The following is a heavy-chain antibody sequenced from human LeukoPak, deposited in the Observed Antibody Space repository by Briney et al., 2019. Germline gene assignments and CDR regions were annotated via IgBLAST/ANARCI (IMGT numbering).Heavy chain of an antibody. CDR1: GYTFSIYN. D-gene: IGHD2-2*01. Sequence: ASVKVSCKASGYTFSIYNMHWVRQAPGQGLEWMGIINPSGGSTSYAQKFQGRVTMTRDTSTSTVYMELSSLRSEDTAVYYCARGSRYCSSTSCSYYYYGMDVWGQGTTVTVSS. CDR3: ARGSRYCSSTSCSYYYYGMDV. J-gene: IGHJ6*02. V-gene: IGHV1-46*01. CDR2: INPSGGST.